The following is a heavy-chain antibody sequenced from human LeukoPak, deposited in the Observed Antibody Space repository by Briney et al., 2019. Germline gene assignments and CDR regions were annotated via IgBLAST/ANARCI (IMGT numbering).Heavy chain of an antibody. D-gene: IGHD3-22*01. J-gene: IGHJ4*02. CDR1: GGSISSYY. CDR2: LYYSGST. V-gene: IGHV4-59*01. CDR3: ARDQGYYDSSGPFDY. Sequence: PSETLSLTCTVSGGSISSYYWSWIRQPPGKGLEWIGYLYYSGSTSYNPSLKSRVTISVDTSNQFSLKLTSVTAADTAVYYCARDQGYYDSSGPFDYWGQGTLVTVSS.